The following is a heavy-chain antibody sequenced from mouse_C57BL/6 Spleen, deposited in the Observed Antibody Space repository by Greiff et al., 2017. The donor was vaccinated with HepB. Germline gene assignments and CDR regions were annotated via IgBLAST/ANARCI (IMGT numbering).Heavy chain of an antibody. J-gene: IGHJ2*01. CDR1: GFNIKDYY. V-gene: IGHV14-2*01. D-gene: IGHD2-3*01. CDR2: IDPEDGET. CDR3: ARGIYDGYYKDYFGD. Sequence: EVQGVESGAELVKPGASVKLSCTASGFNIKDYYMHWVKQRTEQGLEWIGRIDPEDGETKYAPKFQGKATITADTSSNTAYLQLSSLTSEDTAVYYCARGIYDGYYKDYFGDWGQGTTLTVAS.